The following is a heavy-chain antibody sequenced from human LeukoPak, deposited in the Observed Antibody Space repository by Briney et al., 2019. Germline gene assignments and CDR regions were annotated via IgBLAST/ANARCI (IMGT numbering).Heavy chain of an antibody. Sequence: ASVKVSCKASGYTFTGYYMHWVRQAPGQGLEWMGWINPNSGDTNYAQKLQGRVTMTTDTSTSTAYMELRSLRSDDTAVYYCARDLKVGATYFDYWGQGTLVTVSS. J-gene: IGHJ4*02. D-gene: IGHD1-26*01. CDR2: INPNSGDT. CDR1: GYTFTGYY. V-gene: IGHV1-2*02. CDR3: ARDLKVGATYFDY.